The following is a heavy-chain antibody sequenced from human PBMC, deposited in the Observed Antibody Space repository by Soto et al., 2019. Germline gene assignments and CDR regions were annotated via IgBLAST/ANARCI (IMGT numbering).Heavy chain of an antibody. CDR3: ARDFTIYGMDV. CDR2: ISSSSSTI. Sequence: GGSLRLSCAASGFTFSSYSMNWVRQAPGKGLEWVSYISSSSSTIYYADSVKGRFTISRDNSKNTLYLQMNSLRAEDTAVYYCARDFTIYGMDVWGQGTTVTVSS. CDR1: GFTFSSYS. D-gene: IGHD3-10*01. V-gene: IGHV3-48*01. J-gene: IGHJ6*02.